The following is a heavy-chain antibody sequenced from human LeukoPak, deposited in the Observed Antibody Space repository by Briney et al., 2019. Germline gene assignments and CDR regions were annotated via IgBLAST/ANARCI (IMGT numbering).Heavy chain of an antibody. CDR2: ISGSGGST. V-gene: IGHV3-23*01. CDR3: AKVDDSWSGYYTGPDY. Sequence: GGSLRLSCAASGFTFSSYAMSWVRQAPGKGLEWVSAISGSGGSTYYADSVKGRFTISRDNSKNTLYLQMNSLRAEDTAVYYCAKVDDSWSGYYTGPDYWGQGTLVTVSS. D-gene: IGHD3-3*01. J-gene: IGHJ4*02. CDR1: GFTFSSYA.